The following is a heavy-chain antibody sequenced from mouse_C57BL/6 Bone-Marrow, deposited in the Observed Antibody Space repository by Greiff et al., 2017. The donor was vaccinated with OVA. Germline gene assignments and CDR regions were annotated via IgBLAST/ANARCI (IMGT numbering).Heavy chain of an antibody. CDR1: GYTFTSYW. CDR2: IDPSDSYT. D-gene: IGHD2-4*01. V-gene: IGHV1-50*01. Sequence: QVQLQQPGAELVKPGASVKLSCKASGYTFTSYWMQWVKQRPGQGLEWIGEIDPSDSYTNYNQKFKGKATLTVDTSSSTAYMQLSSLTSEDSAVYYCAREALIYYDYDRFAYWGQGTLVTVSA. CDR3: AREALIYYDYDRFAY. J-gene: IGHJ3*01.